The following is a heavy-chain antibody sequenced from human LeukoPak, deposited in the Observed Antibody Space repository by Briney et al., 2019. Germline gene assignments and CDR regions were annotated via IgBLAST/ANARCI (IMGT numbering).Heavy chain of an antibody. CDR3: ARIAVGATSGHLPQGAFDI. CDR2: IYTSGST. D-gene: IGHD1-26*01. J-gene: IGHJ3*02. CDR1: GGSISSYY. V-gene: IGHV4-4*07. Sequence: SETLSLTCTVSGGSISSYYWSWIRQPAGKGLEWIGRIYTSGSTNHNPSLKSRVTMSVDTSKNQFSLKLSSVTAADTAVYYCARIAVGATSGHLPQGAFDIWGQGTMVTVSS.